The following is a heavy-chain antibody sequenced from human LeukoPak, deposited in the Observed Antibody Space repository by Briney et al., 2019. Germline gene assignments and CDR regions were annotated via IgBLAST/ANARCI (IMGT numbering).Heavy chain of an antibody. Sequence: GGSLRLFCAASGFTFSSYAMSWVRQAPGKGLEWVSAISGSGGSTYYADSVKGRFTIPRDNSKNTLYLQMNSLRAEDTAVYYCAKGFMVRGVIPFDYWGQGTLVTVSS. J-gene: IGHJ4*02. CDR1: GFTFSSYA. D-gene: IGHD3-10*01. CDR2: ISGSGGST. CDR3: AKGFMVRGVIPFDY. V-gene: IGHV3-23*01.